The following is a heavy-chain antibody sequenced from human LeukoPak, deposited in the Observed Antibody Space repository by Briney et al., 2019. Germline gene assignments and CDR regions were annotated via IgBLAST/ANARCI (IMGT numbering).Heavy chain of an antibody. J-gene: IGHJ4*02. CDR3: ATSESQTRFDY. V-gene: IGHV5-51*01. Sequence: GESLKISCKGSGYWFTSYWIGWVRQLPGKGLEWMGLIFPGDSETIYSPSFQGQVTISADKSINTAYLRWSSLKASDTAMYYCATSESQTRFDYWGQGTLVTVSS. CDR2: IFPGDSET. D-gene: IGHD1/OR15-1a*01. CDR1: GYWFTSYW.